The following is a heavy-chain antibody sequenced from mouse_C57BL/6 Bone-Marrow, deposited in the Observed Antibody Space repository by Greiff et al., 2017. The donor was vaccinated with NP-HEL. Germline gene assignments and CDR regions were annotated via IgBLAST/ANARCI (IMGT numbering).Heavy chain of an antibody. CDR2: INPSSGYT. V-gene: IGHV1-7*01. D-gene: IGHD2-1*01. Sequence: QVQLKQSGAELAKPGASVKLSCKASGYTFTSYWMHWVKQRPGRGLEWIVYINPSSGYTKYNQKFKDKATLTADKSSSTAYMQLSSLTYEDSTVYYCARVTEFAYWGQGTLVTVSA. CDR3: ARVTEFAY. CDR1: GYTFTSYW. J-gene: IGHJ3*01.